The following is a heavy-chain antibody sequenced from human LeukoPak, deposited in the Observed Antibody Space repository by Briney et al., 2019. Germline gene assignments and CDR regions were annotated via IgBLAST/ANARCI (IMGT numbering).Heavy chain of an antibody. J-gene: IGHJ4*02. CDR2: IKQDGSEK. CDR1: GFTFSSYW. CDR3: ARDSFVVAGTGVDY. Sequence: GGSLRLSCAAPGFTFSSYWMSWVRQAPGKGLEWVANIKQDGSEKYYVDSVKGRFTISRDNAKNSLYLQMNSLRAEDTAVYYCARDSFVVAGTGVDYWGQGTLVTVSS. D-gene: IGHD6-19*01. V-gene: IGHV3-7*03.